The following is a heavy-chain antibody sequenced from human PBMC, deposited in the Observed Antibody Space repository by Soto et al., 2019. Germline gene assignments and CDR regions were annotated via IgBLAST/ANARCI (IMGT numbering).Heavy chain of an antibody. CDR1: GGSFSGYY. J-gene: IGHJ6*02. CDR3: ARGGRLWLGYYYYYGMDV. CDR2: INHSGST. Sequence: SETLSLTCAVYGGSFSGYYWSWIRQPTGKGLEWIGEINHSGSTNYNPSLKSRVTISVDTSKNQFSLKLSSVTAADTAVYYCARGGRLWLGYYYYYGMDVWGQGTTVTVSS. V-gene: IGHV4-34*01. D-gene: IGHD3-10*01.